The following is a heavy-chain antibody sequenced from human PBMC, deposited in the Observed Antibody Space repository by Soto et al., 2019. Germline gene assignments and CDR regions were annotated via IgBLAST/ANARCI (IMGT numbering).Heavy chain of an antibody. Sequence: GGSLRLSCAASGFTFSSYAMHWVRQAPGKGLEWVAVISYDGSNKYYADSVKGRFTISRDNSKNTLYLQMNSLRAEDTAVYYCARGLYYDSSGYYYPHYFDYWGQGTLVTVSS. CDR1: GFTFSSYA. V-gene: IGHV3-30-3*01. CDR2: ISYDGSNK. D-gene: IGHD3-22*01. CDR3: ARGLYYDSSGYYYPHYFDY. J-gene: IGHJ4*02.